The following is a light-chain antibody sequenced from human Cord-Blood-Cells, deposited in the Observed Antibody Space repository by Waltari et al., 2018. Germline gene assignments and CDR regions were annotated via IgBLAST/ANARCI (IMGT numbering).Light chain of an antibody. J-gene: IGLJ3*02. V-gene: IGLV1-47*01. CDR2: RNN. CDR3: AAWDDSLSGWV. CDR1: SSNIGSNY. Sequence: QSVLTQPPSASGTPGQRVTISCSGSSSNIGSNYVYWYQQLPGTAPKLLIYRNNQRPSGVPDRFFGSKSATSGALAISGRRSEDEADYYWAAWDDSLSGWVFGGGTKLTVL.